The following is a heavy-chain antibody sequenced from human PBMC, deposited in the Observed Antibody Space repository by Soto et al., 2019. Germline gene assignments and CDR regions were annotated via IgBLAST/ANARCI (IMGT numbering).Heavy chain of an antibody. V-gene: IGHV4-39*01. J-gene: IGHJ4*02. CDR3: ARSLNYYDSSGYYHSIFDY. Sequence: SETLSLTCTVSGGSISSSSYYWGWIRQPPGKGLERIGSFYYSGITYYNPSLKSRVTISVDTSKNQFSLKLTSVTAADTAVYYCARSLNYYDSSGYYHSIFDYWGRGTLVTVSS. CDR1: GGSISSSSYY. CDR2: FYYSGIT. D-gene: IGHD3-22*01.